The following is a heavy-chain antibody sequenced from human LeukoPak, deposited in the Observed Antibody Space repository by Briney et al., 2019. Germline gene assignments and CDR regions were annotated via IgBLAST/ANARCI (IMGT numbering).Heavy chain of an antibody. J-gene: IGHJ6*03. V-gene: IGHV3-21*01. CDR3: ARGLLRSGYYTGYYYYYMDV. Sequence: GGSLRLSCAASGFTFSSYSMNWVRQAPGKGLEWDSSISSSSSYIYYADSVKGRFTISRDNAKNSLYLQMNSLRAADTAVYYCARGLLRSGYYTGYYYYYMDVWGKGTTVTVSS. CDR2: ISSSSSYI. D-gene: IGHD3-3*01. CDR1: GFTFSSYS.